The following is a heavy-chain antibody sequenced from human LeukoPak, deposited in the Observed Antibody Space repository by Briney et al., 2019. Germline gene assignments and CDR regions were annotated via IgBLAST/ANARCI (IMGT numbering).Heavy chain of an antibody. CDR3: ARDYSGYEPYYFDY. CDR2: ISSSSSYI. CDR1: GFTLSSYS. Sequence: GGSLRLSCAASGFTLSSYSMNWVRQAPGKGLEWVSSISSSSSYIYYADSVKGRFTIFRDNAKNSLYLQMNSLRAEDTAVYYCARDYSGYEPYYFDYWGQGTLVTVSS. V-gene: IGHV3-21*01. J-gene: IGHJ4*02. D-gene: IGHD5-12*01.